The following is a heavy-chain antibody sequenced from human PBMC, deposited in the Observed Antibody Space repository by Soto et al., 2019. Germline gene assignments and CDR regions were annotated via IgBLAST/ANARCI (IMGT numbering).Heavy chain of an antibody. CDR1: GYPFTHYG. V-gene: IGHV1-18*01. D-gene: IGHD5-18*01. J-gene: IGHJ4*02. Sequence: ASVKVSCKSSGYPFTHYGITWVRQAPGQGLEWMGWISAYNGNTNYAQKLQGRVTMTTDTSTSTAYMELRSLRSDDTAVYYCARSSGYSYGFDYWGQGTLVTVSS. CDR2: ISAYNGNT. CDR3: ARSSGYSYGFDY.